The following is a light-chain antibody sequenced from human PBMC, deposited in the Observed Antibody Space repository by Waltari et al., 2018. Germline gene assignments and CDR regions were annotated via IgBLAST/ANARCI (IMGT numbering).Light chain of an antibody. V-gene: IGLV2-11*01. CDR3: CSYAGTSP. CDR1: STNIGGYNY. J-gene: IGLJ1*01. Sequence: QSALTQPRSVSGSPGQSVTISCTGASTNIGGYNYVSWYQQHPGKAPKLIIYDVTKRPSGVPDRFSGSKSGDTASLTISGLQAEDEADYYCCSYAGTSPFGTGTKVTV. CDR2: DVT.